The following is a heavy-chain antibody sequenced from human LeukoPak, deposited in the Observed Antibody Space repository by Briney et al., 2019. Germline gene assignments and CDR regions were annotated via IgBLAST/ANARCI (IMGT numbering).Heavy chain of an antibody. D-gene: IGHD2-2*02. V-gene: IGHV1-2*02. CDR2: INPNSGGT. CDR3: ARAGGRDIVVVPAAISDYYYYYMDV. Sequence: ASVKVSCKASGYTFTGYYMHWVRQAPGQGLEWMGWINPNSGGTNYAQKFQGRVTMTRDTSISTAYMELSRLRSDDTAVYYCARAGGRDIVVVPAAISDYYYYYMDVWGKGTTVTVSS. CDR1: GYTFTGYY. J-gene: IGHJ6*03.